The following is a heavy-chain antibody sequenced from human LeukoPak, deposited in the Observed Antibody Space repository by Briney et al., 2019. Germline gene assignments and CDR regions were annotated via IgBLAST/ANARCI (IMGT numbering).Heavy chain of an antibody. Sequence: PGGSLRLSCAASGFTFSSYAMSWVRQAPGKGLEWVSAISGSGGSTYYADSVKGRFTISRDNSKNTLYLQMNSLRAEDTAVYYCAKTYYYDSSGYFYAFGIWGQGTMVTVSS. CDR2: ISGSGGST. CDR1: GFTFSSYA. D-gene: IGHD3-22*01. J-gene: IGHJ3*02. V-gene: IGHV3-23*01. CDR3: AKTYYYDSSGYFYAFGI.